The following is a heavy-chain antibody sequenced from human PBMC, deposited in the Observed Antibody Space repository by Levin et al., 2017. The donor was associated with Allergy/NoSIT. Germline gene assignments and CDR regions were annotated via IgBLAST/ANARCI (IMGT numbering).Heavy chain of an antibody. V-gene: IGHV3-30-3*01. CDR1: GFTFSNYP. J-gene: IGHJ4*02. D-gene: IGHD2-15*01. Sequence: GGALRLSCAASGFTFSNYPMHWVRQAPGKGREGVAVIAYDGSNKYYADSVKGRFTISRDNSKNTLYLQVNSLRPEDTAVYYCARDSGYCSGGSCHLKLTFDYWGQGILVTFSS. CDR2: IAYDGSNK. CDR3: ARDSGYCSGGSCHLKLTFDY.